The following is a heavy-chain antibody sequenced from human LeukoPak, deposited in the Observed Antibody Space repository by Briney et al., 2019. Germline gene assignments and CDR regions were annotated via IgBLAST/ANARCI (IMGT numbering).Heavy chain of an antibody. V-gene: IGHV3-11*05. Sequence: PGGSLRLSCAASGFTFSDYYMSWIRQAPGKGLEWVSYISSSSSYTRYADSVKGRFTISRDNAKSSLYLQMNSLRVEDTALYFCARVGSGWYHGDYWGQGTLVTVSS. D-gene: IGHD6-19*01. J-gene: IGHJ4*02. CDR3: ARVGSGWYHGDY. CDR1: GFTFSDYY. CDR2: ISSSSSYT.